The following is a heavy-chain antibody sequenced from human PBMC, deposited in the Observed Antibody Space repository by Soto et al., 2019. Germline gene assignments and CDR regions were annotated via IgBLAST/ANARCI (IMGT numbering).Heavy chain of an antibody. J-gene: IGHJ3*02. Sequence: QVQLQESGPGLVKPSETLSLTCTVSGGSISSYYWSWIRQPPGKGLEWIGYIYYSGSTNYNPSLKSRVTISVDTSKNQFSLKLSSVTAADMAVYYCARMEIMITFGGVIAPDAFDIWGQGTMVTVSS. CDR1: GGSISSYY. D-gene: IGHD3-16*02. CDR2: IYYSGST. CDR3: ARMEIMITFGGVIAPDAFDI. V-gene: IGHV4-59*08.